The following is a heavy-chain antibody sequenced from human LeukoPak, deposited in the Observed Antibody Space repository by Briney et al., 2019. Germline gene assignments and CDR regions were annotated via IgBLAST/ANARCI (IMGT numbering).Heavy chain of an antibody. D-gene: IGHD4-17*01. CDR1: GITFSAYA. Sequence: PGESLRLSCAASGITFSAYAMTWVRQAPGRGLEWISSINGRGDQTDYADSVKGRFTISRDNSKDTLYLQTNSLRVEDTAVYYCGRDPNGDYVGAFDLRGQGTLATVSS. CDR2: INGRGDQT. CDR3: GRDPNGDYVGAFDL. V-gene: IGHV3-23*01. J-gene: IGHJ3*01.